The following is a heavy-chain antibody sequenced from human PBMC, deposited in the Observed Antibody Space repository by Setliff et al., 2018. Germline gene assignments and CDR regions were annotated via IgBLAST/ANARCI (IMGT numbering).Heavy chain of an antibody. Sequence: GGSLRLSCVGSDFTFSNSAMSWVRQAPGKGLEWVSTXTDSGSKXXXVDSVKGRFTISRDNSKNSLYLQMDSLRPEDTAVYYCAKDRLFPRYWGLGTLVTAPQ. CDR2: XTDSGSKX. D-gene: IGHD2-21*01. CDR1: DFTFSNSA. V-gene: IGHV3-23*01. CDR3: AKDRLFPRY. J-gene: IGHJ4*02.